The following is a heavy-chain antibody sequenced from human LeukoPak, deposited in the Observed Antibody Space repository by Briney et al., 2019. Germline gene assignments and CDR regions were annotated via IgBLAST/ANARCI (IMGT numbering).Heavy chain of an antibody. CDR1: GFTFSSSW. Sequence: GGSLRLSCAASGFTFSSSWMHWVCQAPEKGLEWVADIKCDGSEKYYVDSVKGRLTISRDNAKNSLYLQVNSLRAEDSAVYYCAKVAIYEVRGLMPSPYYFDYWGQGTLVTVSS. J-gene: IGHJ4*02. CDR2: IKCDGSEK. CDR3: AKVAIYEVRGLMPSPYYFDY. D-gene: IGHD3-10*02. V-gene: IGHV3-52*01.